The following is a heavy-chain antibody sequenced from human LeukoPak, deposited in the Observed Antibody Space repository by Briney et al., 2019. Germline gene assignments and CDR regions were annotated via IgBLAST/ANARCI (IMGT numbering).Heavy chain of an antibody. J-gene: IGHJ4*02. Sequence: GGSLRLSCAASGFTFSSYWMHWVRQAPGKGLVWVSRIISDGSSTSYADSVKGRFTISRDNAKNTLYLQMNSLRAEDTAVYYCARDNLNRGSYYSDYWGQGTLVTVSS. CDR2: IISDGSST. D-gene: IGHD1-26*01. V-gene: IGHV3-74*01. CDR1: GFTFSSYW. CDR3: ARDNLNRGSYYSDY.